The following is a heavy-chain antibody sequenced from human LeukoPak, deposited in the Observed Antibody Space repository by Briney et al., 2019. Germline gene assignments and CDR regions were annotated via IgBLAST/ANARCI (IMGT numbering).Heavy chain of an antibody. J-gene: IGHJ6*03. Sequence: ASVKVSCKASGYTFTSYDINWVRQATGQGLEWMGWMNPNSGNTGYAQKFRGRVTMTRNTSISTAYMELSSLRSEDTAVYYCARASSSSEYYYYYYYMDVWGKGTTVTVSS. V-gene: IGHV1-8*01. CDR1: GYTFTSYD. D-gene: IGHD6-6*01. CDR2: MNPNSGNT. CDR3: ARASSSSEYYYYYYYMDV.